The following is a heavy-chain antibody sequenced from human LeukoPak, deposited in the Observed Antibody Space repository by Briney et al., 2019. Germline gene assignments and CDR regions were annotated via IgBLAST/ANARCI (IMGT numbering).Heavy chain of an antibody. J-gene: IGHJ4*02. D-gene: IGHD6-6*01. V-gene: IGHV1-2*04. Sequence: GASVKVSCKASGYTFTGYYMHWVRQAPGQGLEWMGWINPNSGGTNYAQKFQGWVTMTRDTSISTAYMELSRLRSDDTAVYYCARVHLLPIAARPGGEDDYWGQGTLVTVSS. CDR2: INPNSGGT. CDR1: GYTFTGYY. CDR3: ARVHLLPIAARPGGEDDY.